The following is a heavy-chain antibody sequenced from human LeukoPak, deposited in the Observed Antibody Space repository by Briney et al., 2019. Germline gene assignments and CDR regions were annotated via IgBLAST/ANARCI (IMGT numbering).Heavy chain of an antibody. D-gene: IGHD6-25*01. CDR2: INQNGGVK. Sequence: GGSLRLSCAASGFRFSTFWMSWVRQAPGKGLDWVANINQNGGVKHYVDSVKGRFTISRDNAKNSLFLQMTSLRADDTAIYYCATSDDAAGTSWGQGTLVTVSS. V-gene: IGHV3-7*01. CDR1: GFRFSTFW. J-gene: IGHJ5*02. CDR3: ATSDDAAGTS.